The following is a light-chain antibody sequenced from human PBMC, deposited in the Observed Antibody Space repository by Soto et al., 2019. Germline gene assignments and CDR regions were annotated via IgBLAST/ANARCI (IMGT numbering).Light chain of an antibody. CDR3: TSSTFGSPLWV. J-gene: IGLJ3*02. Sequence: QSALTQPASVSGSPGQSITISCTGTSSDVGSYKYVSWYQQYPGKSPTVMIYDVNNRPSGVSTRFSGSKSGNTAYLTVSGLQAEDEAEYYCTSSTFGSPLWVFGGGTKLTVL. CDR1: SSDVGSYKY. V-gene: IGLV2-14*03. CDR2: DVN.